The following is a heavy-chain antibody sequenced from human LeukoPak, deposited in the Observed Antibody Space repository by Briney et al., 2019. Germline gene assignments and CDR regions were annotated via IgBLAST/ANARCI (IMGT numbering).Heavy chain of an antibody. V-gene: IGHV4-4*07. CDR2: IYTSGST. Sequence: PSETLSLTCTVSGGSISSYYWSWIRQPAGKGLEWIGRIYTSGSTNYNPSLKSRVTMSVDTSKNQFSLKLSSVTAADTAVYYCARDRERRDGYNDNWYFDLWGRGTLVTVSS. J-gene: IGHJ2*01. D-gene: IGHD5-24*01. CDR3: ARDRERRDGYNDNWYFDL. CDR1: GGSISSYY.